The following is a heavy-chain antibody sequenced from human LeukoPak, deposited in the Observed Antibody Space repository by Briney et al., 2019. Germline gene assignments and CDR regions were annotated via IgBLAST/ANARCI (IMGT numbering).Heavy chain of an antibody. CDR2: INHSGST. J-gene: IGHJ5*02. D-gene: IGHD6-13*01. CDR1: GGSISSGGYY. Sequence: SQTLSLTCTVSGGSISSGGYYWSWIRQPPGKGLEWIGEINHSGSTNYNPSLKSRVTISVDTSKNQFSLKLSSVTAADTAVYYCARAGARAAALILLFDPWGQGTLVTVSS. CDR3: ARAGARAAALILLFDP. V-gene: IGHV4-30-2*01.